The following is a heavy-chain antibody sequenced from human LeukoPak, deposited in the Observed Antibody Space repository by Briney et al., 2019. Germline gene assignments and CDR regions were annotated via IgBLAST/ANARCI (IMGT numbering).Heavy chain of an antibody. J-gene: IGHJ3*02. Sequence: PGGSLRLSCAASGFTVSSNCMSWVRQAPGKGLDWVSVIYSGGSTYYADSVKGRFTISRDNSKNTLYLQMNSLRAEDTAVYYCARDYSWYHAFDIWGQGTMVTVSS. CDR3: ARDYSWYHAFDI. V-gene: IGHV3-53*01. CDR2: IYSGGST. D-gene: IGHD6-13*01. CDR1: GFTVSSNC.